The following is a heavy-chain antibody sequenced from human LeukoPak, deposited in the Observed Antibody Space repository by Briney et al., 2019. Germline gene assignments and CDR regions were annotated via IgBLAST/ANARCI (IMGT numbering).Heavy chain of an antibody. Sequence: GSLRLSCAASGFTFSDLYMDWVRQAPGKGLEWVGRSRNKANSYTTQYAASVKGRFTISRDDSKNSLYLQMNSLKTEDTAVYYCALGEFYGGNSLFDCWGRGTLVTVSS. D-gene: IGHD4-23*01. CDR3: ALGEFYGGNSLFDC. J-gene: IGHJ4*02. V-gene: IGHV3-72*01. CDR1: GFTFSDLY. CDR2: SRNKANSYTT.